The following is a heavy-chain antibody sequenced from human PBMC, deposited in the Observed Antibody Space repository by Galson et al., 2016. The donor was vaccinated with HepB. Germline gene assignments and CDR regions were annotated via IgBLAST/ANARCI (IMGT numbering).Heavy chain of an antibody. V-gene: IGHV4-39*01. J-gene: IGHJ4*02. CDR2: ISYNWNT. Sequence: SETLSLTCTVSGGSISSGRYCWGWIRQPPGEGLEWITTISYNWNTFYNPSLKGRGTISAVTSKNQFSLKLTSVTAADTAVYFCARRYSYGTFDYWGQGTLVTVSS. D-gene: IGHD5-18*01. CDR3: ARRYSYGTFDY. CDR1: GGSISSGRYC.